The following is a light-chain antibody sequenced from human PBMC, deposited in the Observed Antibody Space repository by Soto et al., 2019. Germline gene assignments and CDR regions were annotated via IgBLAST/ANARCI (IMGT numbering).Light chain of an antibody. Sequence: QSVLTQPPSVSAAPGQKVTISCSGSSSNIGNNYVSWYQQLPGTAPKLLIYDNHKRPSGIPDRFSGSKSGTSATLGITGLQTGDDADYYCGTWDSSLSAVVFGGGTKLTVL. V-gene: IGLV1-51*01. CDR1: SSNIGNNY. CDR3: GTWDSSLSAVV. J-gene: IGLJ2*01. CDR2: DNH.